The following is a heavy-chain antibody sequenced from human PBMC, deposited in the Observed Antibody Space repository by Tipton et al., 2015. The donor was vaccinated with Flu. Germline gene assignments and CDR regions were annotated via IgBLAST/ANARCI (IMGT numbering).Heavy chain of an antibody. CDR1: GDSIGSGYC. Sequence: LRLSCSVSGDSIGSGYCWGWIRQPPGKGLEWIGNICHSGSTYDNPSLKSRVTISVDRSKNQFSLKLSSMTAADTAVYYCARMEWTVTTPRYFDLWGRGTLVTVSS. CDR2: ICHSGST. D-gene: IGHD4-17*01. J-gene: IGHJ2*01. CDR3: ARMEWTVTTPRYFDL. V-gene: IGHV4-38-2*01.